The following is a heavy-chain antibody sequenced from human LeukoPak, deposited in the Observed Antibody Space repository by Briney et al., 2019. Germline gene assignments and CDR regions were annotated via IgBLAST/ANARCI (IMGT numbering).Heavy chain of an antibody. Sequence: GGSLRLSCAASGFTFSSYAMHWVRQAPGRGLEWVAVISYDGSNKYYADSVKGRFTISRDNSKNTLYLQMNSLRAEDTAVYYCARDFAYSSGWSDYWGQGTLVTVSS. V-gene: IGHV3-30*04. CDR2: ISYDGSNK. CDR3: ARDFAYSSGWSDY. CDR1: GFTFSSYA. J-gene: IGHJ4*02. D-gene: IGHD6-19*01.